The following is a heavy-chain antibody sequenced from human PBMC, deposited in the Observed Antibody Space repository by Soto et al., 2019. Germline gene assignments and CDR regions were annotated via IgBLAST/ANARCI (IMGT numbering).Heavy chain of an antibody. CDR3: ATWHLREHAYDI. CDR2: LYDLDGT. Sequence: LRLSCAAFGFTVSGKKYVAWVRQAPGKGLEWVSALYDLDGTYYADSVKGRFTTSSDSSRTTVYLQMNDLRHDDTAVYSCATWHLREHAYDIWGQGTTVTVSS. CDR1: GFTVSGKKY. D-gene: IGHD1-1*01. J-gene: IGHJ3*02. V-gene: IGHV3-53*01.